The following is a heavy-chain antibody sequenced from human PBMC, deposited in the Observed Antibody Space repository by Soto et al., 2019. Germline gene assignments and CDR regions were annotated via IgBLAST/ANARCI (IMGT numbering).Heavy chain of an antibody. Sequence: SQTLSLTCAISGDSVPSNSAAWNWIRQSPSRGLEWLGRTYYRSKWYNDYAVSVKSRITINPDTSKNQFSLQLNSVTPEDTAVYYCARDNEFSALGYYYYGMDVWGQGTTVTVSS. CDR1: GDSVPSNSAA. CDR2: TYYRSKWYN. V-gene: IGHV6-1*01. J-gene: IGHJ6*02. D-gene: IGHD7-27*01. CDR3: ARDNEFSALGYYYYGMDV.